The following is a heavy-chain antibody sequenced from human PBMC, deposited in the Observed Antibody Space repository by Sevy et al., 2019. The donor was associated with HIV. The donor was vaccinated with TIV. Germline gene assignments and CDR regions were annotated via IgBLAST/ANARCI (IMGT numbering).Heavy chain of an antibody. Sequence: GGSLRLSCEGSGFSFSRSPMHWVRQAPGKGLEWVAVMSYNGNRKYNEDSVKGRFTISRDDSKNTVFLQMNSLRVEDTGVYYCAREGVLMGGSIVSHGMDVWGQGTTVTVSS. CDR1: GFSFSRSP. J-gene: IGHJ6*02. CDR3: AREGVLMGGSIVSHGMDV. V-gene: IGHV3-30-3*01. CDR2: MSYNGNRK. D-gene: IGHD3-16*02.